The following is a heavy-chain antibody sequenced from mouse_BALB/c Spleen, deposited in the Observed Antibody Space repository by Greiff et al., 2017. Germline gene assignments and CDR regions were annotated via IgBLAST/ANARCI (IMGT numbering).Heavy chain of an antibody. CDR2: IWGDGST. J-gene: IGHJ4*01. V-gene: IGHV2-6-7*01. Sequence: QVQLKESGPGLVAPSQSLSITCTVSGFSLTGYGVNWVRQPPGKGLEWLGMIWGDGSTDYNSALKSRLSISKDNSKSQVFLKMNSLQTDDTARYYCARSMITRGEVYYAMDYWGQGTSVTVSS. D-gene: IGHD2-4*01. CDR3: ARSMITRGEVYYAMDY. CDR1: GFSLTGYG.